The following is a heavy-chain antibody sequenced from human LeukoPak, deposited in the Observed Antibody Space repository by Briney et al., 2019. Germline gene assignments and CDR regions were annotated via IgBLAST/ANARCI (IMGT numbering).Heavy chain of an antibody. V-gene: IGHV3-30*18. CDR3: AKVVGIVGATTVDY. Sequence: GGSLRLSCAASGFTFSSYGMHWVRQAPGKGLEWVAVISYDGSNKYYADSVKGRFTISGDNSKNTLYLQMNSLRAEDTAVYYCAKVVGIVGATTVDYWGQGTLVTVSS. J-gene: IGHJ4*02. D-gene: IGHD1-26*01. CDR2: ISYDGSNK. CDR1: GFTFSSYG.